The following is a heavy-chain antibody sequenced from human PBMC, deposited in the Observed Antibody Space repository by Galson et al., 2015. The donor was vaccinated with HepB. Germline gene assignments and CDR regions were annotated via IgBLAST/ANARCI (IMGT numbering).Heavy chain of an antibody. V-gene: IGHV1-69*13. CDR1: GGTFTNYA. CDR3: AAEGETGGMISWFDP. Sequence: SVKVSCKASGGTFTNYAFSWLRQAPGQGLEWMGGVIPVLNTSHFAQKFQGRVSITADESTTTTYMELSRLRPDDTAVYYCAAEGETGGMISWFDPWGQGTLVTVSS. D-gene: IGHD3-16*01. CDR2: VIPVLNTS. J-gene: IGHJ5*02.